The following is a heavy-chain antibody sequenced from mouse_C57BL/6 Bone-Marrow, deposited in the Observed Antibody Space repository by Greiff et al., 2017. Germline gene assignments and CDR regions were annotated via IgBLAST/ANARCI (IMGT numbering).Heavy chain of an antibody. CDR3: ARSGTRAMDY. CDR1: GFTFSDYY. J-gene: IGHJ4*01. CDR2: ISNGGGST. Sequence: EVKLMESGGGLVQPGGSLKLSCAASGFTFSDYYMYWVRQTPEKRLEWVAYISNGGGSTYYPDTVKGRFTISRDNAKNTLYLQMSRLKSEDTAMYYCARSGTRAMDYWGQGTSVTVSS. V-gene: IGHV5-12*01. D-gene: IGHD3-3*01.